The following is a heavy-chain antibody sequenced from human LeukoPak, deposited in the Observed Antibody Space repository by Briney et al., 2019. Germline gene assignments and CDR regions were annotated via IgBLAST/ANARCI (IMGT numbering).Heavy chain of an antibody. CDR3: AKDLGCSSTTCYTVSHY. CDR1: GFTFSSYG. V-gene: IGHV3-30*02. J-gene: IGHJ4*02. Sequence: PGGSLRLSCAASGFTFSSYGMHWVHQAPGKGLEWVAFIRYDGSNKYYADSVKGRFTISRDNSKNTLYLQMNSLRAEDTAVYYCAKDLGCSSTTCYTVSHYWGQGSLVTVSS. CDR2: IRYDGSNK. D-gene: IGHD2-2*02.